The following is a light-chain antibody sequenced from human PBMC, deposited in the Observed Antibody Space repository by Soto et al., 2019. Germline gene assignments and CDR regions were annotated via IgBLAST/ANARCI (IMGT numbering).Light chain of an antibody. V-gene: IGKV1-39*01. CDR2: AAS. CDR3: QQSHSAPCT. CDR1: QSISDY. Sequence: DIQMTQSPFSLSASLGDRVTITCRASQSISDYLNWYQQKPGKGPKLLIFAASSLQVGVPSRFSGRGFGIDVTLTISSLQPEDFATYFCQQSHSAPCTFGPRTTVDI. J-gene: IGKJ3*01.